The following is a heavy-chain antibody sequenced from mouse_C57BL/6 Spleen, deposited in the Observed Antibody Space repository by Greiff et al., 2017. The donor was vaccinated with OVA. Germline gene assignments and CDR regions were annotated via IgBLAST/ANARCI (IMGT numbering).Heavy chain of an antibody. V-gene: IGHV1-54*01. Sequence: QVQLQQSGAELVRPGTSVKVSCKASGYAFTNYLIEWVKQRPGQGLEWIGVINPGSGGTNYNEKFKGKATLTADKSSSTAYMQLSSLTSEDSAVYFCARNHYYGSSLDYWGQGTTLTVSS. J-gene: IGHJ2*01. CDR2: INPGSGGT. CDR3: ARNHYYGSSLDY. CDR1: GYAFTNYL. D-gene: IGHD1-1*01.